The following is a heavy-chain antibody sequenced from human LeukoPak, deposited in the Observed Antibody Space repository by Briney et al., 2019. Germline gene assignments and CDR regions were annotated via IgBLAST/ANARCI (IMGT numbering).Heavy chain of an antibody. V-gene: IGHV3-30-3*01. CDR3: ARGVLDPIYYYGMDV. D-gene: IGHD4/OR15-4a*01. CDR2: ISYDGSNK. CDR1: GYTFTSYA. J-gene: IGHJ6*02. Sequence: SCKASGYTFTSYAMHWVRQAPCKGLEWVAVISYDGSNKYYADSVKGRFTISRDNSKNTLYLQMNSLRAEDTAVYYCARGVLDPIYYYGMDVWGQGTTVTVSS.